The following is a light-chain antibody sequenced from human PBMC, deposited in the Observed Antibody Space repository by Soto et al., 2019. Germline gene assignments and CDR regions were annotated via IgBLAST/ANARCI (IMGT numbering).Light chain of an antibody. CDR2: LNSDGSH. Sequence: QPVLTQSPSASASLGTSVKLTCTLSSGHSSYVIAWHQQQPEKGPRYLMKLNSDGSHSKGDGIPGRFSGSSSGAERYLTISCLQSEDEADYYWQTWSAGMVVFGGGTKLTVL. J-gene: IGLJ2*01. CDR3: QTWSAGMVV. CDR1: SGHSSYV. V-gene: IGLV4-69*01.